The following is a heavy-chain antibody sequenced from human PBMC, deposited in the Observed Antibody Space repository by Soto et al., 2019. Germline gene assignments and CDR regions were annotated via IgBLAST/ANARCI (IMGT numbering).Heavy chain of an antibody. CDR2: IYYSGST. D-gene: IGHD3-10*01. J-gene: IGHJ4*02. CDR3: ARSYYGSGSAFYYFDY. Sequence: ETLSLTCTVSGGSISSYYWSWIRQPPGKGLEWIGYIYYSGSTNYNPSLKSRVTISVDTSKNQFSLKLSSVTAADTAVYYCARSYYGSGSAFYYFDYWGQGTLVTVSS. V-gene: IGHV4-59*08. CDR1: GGSISSYY.